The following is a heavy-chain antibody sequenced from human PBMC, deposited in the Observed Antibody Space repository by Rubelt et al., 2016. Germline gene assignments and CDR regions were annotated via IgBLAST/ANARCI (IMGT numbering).Heavy chain of an antibody. J-gene: IGHJ4*02. CDR2: IYYSGST. D-gene: IGHD3-10*01. V-gene: IGHV4-59*12. CDR3: ARDAYYYGSGSYFDY. CDR1: GGSISSYY. Sequence: QVQLQESGPGLVKPSETLSLTCTVSGGSISSYYWSWIRQPPGKGLEWIGYIYYSGSTNYNPSLKSRVTISVDTSKNQFSLKLSSVTAADAAVYYRARDAYYYGSGSYFDYWGQGTLVTVSS.